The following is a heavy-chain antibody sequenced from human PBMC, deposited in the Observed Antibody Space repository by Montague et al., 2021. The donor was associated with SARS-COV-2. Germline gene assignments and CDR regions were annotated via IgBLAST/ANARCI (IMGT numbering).Heavy chain of an antibody. CDR2: ISGSGGST. V-gene: IGHV3-23*01. CDR3: AVDIVATIKRTFDY. D-gene: IGHD5-12*01. CDR1: GFTFSSYA. J-gene: IGHJ4*02. Sequence: SLRLSCAASGFTFSSYAMSWVRQAPGKGLEWVSAISGSGGSTYYADSVKGRFTISRDNSKNTLYLQMNSLRAEDTAVSYCAVDIVATIKRTFDYWGQGTLVTVSS.